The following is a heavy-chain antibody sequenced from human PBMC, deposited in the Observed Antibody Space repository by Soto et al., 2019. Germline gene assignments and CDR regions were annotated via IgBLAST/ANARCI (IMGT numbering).Heavy chain of an antibody. CDR2: ISGSGGST. CDR3: AKASSEIFYYDSSGYTPPNYFDY. D-gene: IGHD3-22*01. Sequence: GGSLRLSCVASGFTFSSNAMSWVRQAPGKGLEWVSAISGSGGSTYNADSVKGRFTISRDNSKNTLYLQMNSLRAEDTAVYYCAKASSEIFYYDSSGYTPPNYFDYWGQGTLVTVSS. CDR1: GFTFSSNA. J-gene: IGHJ4*02. V-gene: IGHV3-23*01.